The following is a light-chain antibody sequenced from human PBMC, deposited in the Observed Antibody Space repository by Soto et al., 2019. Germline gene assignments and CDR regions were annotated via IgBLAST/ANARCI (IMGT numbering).Light chain of an antibody. Sequence: DIVMTQSPDSLAVSLGERATINCKSSQSILYSSNNKNYLAWYQQKPGQPPKLLIYWASTRESGFPDRFSGSGSGTDFTLTISSLQAGDVAVYYCQQYYDAPQTFGQGTKVAIK. CDR3: QQYYDAPQT. CDR2: WAS. V-gene: IGKV4-1*01. J-gene: IGKJ1*01. CDR1: QSILYSSNNKNY.